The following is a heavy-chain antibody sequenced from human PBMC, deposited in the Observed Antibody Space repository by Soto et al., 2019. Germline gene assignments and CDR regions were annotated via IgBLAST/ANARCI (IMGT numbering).Heavy chain of an antibody. CDR3: ATLSSGWYPGFDY. V-gene: IGHV3-23*01. Sequence: GGSLRLSCAASGFTLSGYAMDWVRQAPGKGLEWVSAISGSGGSTYYADSVKGRFTISRDNSKNTLYLQMNSPRAEDTAVYYCATLSSGWYPGFDYWGQGTLVTVSS. D-gene: IGHD6-19*01. CDR2: ISGSGGST. CDR1: GFTLSGYA. J-gene: IGHJ4*02.